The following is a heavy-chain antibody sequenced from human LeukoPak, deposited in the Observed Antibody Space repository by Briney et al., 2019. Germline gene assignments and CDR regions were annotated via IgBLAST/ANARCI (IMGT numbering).Heavy chain of an antibody. CDR2: INAGNGNT. V-gene: IGHV1-3*01. D-gene: IGHD6-13*01. J-gene: IGHJ2*01. CDR3: AGVVGRIATAGFWYFDL. Sequence: ASVKVSCKASGYTFTSYAMHWVRQAPGQRLEWMGWINAGNGNTKYSQKFQGRVTITRDTSASTAYMELSSLRSEDTAVYYCAGVVGRIATAGFWYFDLWGRGTLVTVSS. CDR1: GYTFTSYA.